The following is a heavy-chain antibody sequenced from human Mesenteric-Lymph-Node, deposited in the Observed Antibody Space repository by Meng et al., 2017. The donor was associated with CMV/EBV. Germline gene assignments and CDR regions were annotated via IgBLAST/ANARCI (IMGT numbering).Heavy chain of an antibody. CDR1: GYDFSNYP. CDR3: ARPRMPGNLGLAY. J-gene: IGHJ4*02. CDR2: INTNNGNP. Sequence: CRASGYDFSNYPLNWVRQAPGQGLVWMGWINTNNGNPMYAQGFTGRFVFSLDASASTAFLQISGLKTEDTAVYFYARPRMPGNLGLAYWGQGALVTVSS. D-gene: IGHD2-2*01. V-gene: IGHV7-4-1*01.